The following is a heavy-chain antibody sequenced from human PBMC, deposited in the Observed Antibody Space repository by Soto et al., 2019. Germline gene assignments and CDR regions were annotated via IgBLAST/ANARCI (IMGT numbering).Heavy chain of an antibody. V-gene: IGHV4-59*01. J-gene: IGHJ4*02. CDR2: IYYSGST. CDR3: ARHFAARCSLWFGEFTSSDY. D-gene: IGHD3-10*01. Sequence: SETLSLTCTVSGGSISSYYWSWIRQPPGKGLEWIGYIYYSGSTNYNPSLKSRVTISVDTSKNQFSLKLSSVTAADTAVYYCARHFAARCSLWFGEFTSSDYCGQGTLVTVSS. CDR1: GGSISSYY.